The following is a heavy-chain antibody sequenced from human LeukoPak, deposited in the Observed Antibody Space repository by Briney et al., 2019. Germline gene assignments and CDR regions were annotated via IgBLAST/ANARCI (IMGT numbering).Heavy chain of an antibody. V-gene: IGHV3-30*02. CDR3: ARSIVVVTDKQHAFDI. CDR2: IRYDGGNK. J-gene: IGHJ3*02. CDR1: RFSFSDYE. D-gene: IGHD2-21*02. Sequence: GGSMRLSCRASRFSFSDYEMHWVRQAPGKGLEWVAFIRYDGGNKYYADSVKGRFTISRDNSKNTIYLQMNSLRAEDTAVYYCARSIVVVTDKQHAFDIWGQGTMVTVSS.